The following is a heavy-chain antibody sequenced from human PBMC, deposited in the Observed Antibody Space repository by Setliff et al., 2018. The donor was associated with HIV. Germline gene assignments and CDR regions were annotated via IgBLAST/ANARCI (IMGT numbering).Heavy chain of an antibody. CDR3: VTDRDRNLPQ. CDR2: ISSSSSTI. CDR1: GFTLSNYW. V-gene: IGHV3-48*04. J-gene: IGHJ4*02. Sequence: PGGSLRLSCAASGFTLSNYWMTWVRQAPGKGLEWVSYISSSSSTIYYADSVKGRFTISRDNAKNSLYLQMNSLRAEDTAVYYCVTDRDRNLPQWGQGTLVTVSS.